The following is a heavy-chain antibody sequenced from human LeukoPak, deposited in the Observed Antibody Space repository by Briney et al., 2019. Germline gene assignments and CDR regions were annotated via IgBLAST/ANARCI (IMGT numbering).Heavy chain of an antibody. V-gene: IGHV4-59*01. CDR1: GGSISSYY. D-gene: IGHD5-18*01. CDR3: ARDAGGYSYGFDAFDI. J-gene: IGHJ3*02. Sequence: PSETLSLTCTVSGGSISSYYWSWIRQPPGKGLEWIGYIYCSGSTDYNPSLKSRVTISVDTSKNQFSLKLSSVTAADTAVYYCARDAGGYSYGFDAFDIWGQGTMVTVSS. CDR2: IYCSGST.